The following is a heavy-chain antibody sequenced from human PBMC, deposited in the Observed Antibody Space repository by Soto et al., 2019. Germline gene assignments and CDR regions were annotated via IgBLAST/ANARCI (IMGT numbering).Heavy chain of an antibody. D-gene: IGHD6-13*01. CDR1: GYTFTSYA. Sequence: WASVKVSCKASGYTFTSYAMHWVRQAPGQRLEWMGWINAGNGNTKYSQKFQGRVTITRDTSASTAYMELSSLRSEDTAVYYCARVGIAAAGRGGSDYWGQGTLVTVSS. V-gene: IGHV1-3*01. J-gene: IGHJ4*02. CDR3: ARVGIAAAGRGGSDY. CDR2: INAGNGNT.